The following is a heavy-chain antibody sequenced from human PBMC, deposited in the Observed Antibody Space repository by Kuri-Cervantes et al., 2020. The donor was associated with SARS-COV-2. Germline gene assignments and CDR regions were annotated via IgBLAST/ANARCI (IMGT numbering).Heavy chain of an antibody. CDR2: IIPIFGTA. J-gene: IGHJ5*02. V-gene: IGHV1-69*15. Sequence: VKVSCKASGGTFSSYAISWVRQAPGQGLEWMGRIIPIFGTANYAQKFQGRVTITADESTSTAYMELSSLRSEDTAAYYCATTFGGWFDPWGQGTLVTVSS. CDR3: ATTFGGWFDP. D-gene: IGHD1-1*01. CDR1: GGTFSSYA.